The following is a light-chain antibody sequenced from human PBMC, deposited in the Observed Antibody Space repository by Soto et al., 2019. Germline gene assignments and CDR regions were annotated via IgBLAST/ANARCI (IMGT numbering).Light chain of an antibody. J-gene: IGLJ2*01. CDR1: SSNIGANYD. CDR2: ANT. Sequence: QSVLTQPPSVSGAPGQRVTISCTGSSSNIGANYDVHWYHHLPGTAPKLLIYANTNRPSGVSDRFSGSKSGTSASLAITGLQAEDEGDFYCQSYDGSLNSVIFCGGTKLTVL. V-gene: IGLV1-40*01. CDR3: QSYDGSLNSVI.